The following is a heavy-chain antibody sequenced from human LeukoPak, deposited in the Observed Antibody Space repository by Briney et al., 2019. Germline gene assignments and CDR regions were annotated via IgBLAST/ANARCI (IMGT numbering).Heavy chain of an antibody. J-gene: IGHJ4*02. V-gene: IGHV3-64D*06. CDR3: VKERGNSGWSPFDF. CDR2: INKIGTTT. CDR1: GFTFNSAG. D-gene: IGHD6-19*01. Sequence: GGSLRLSCSASGFTFNSAGMHWVRQAPGKGLDYISSINKIGTTTYYADSAKGRFTISRDNSKNTLYLQMRVEDTAIYYCVKERGNSGWSPFDFWGQGTLATVSS.